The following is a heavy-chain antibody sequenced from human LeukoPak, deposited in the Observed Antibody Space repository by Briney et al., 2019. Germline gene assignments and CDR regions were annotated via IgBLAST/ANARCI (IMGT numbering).Heavy chain of an antibody. D-gene: IGHD6-19*01. Sequence: ASVKVSCKASGGTFSSYAISWVRQAPGQGLEWMGGIIPIFGTANYAQKFQGRVTITADESTSTAYMELSNLRSEDTAVYYCAREVAYGSGWYQDYYYYMDVWGKGTTVTVSS. CDR2: IIPIFGTA. J-gene: IGHJ6*03. CDR3: AREVAYGSGWYQDYYYYMDV. V-gene: IGHV1-69*13. CDR1: GGTFSSYA.